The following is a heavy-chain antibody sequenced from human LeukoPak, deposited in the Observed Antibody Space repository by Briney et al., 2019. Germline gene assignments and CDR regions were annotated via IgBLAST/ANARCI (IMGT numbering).Heavy chain of an antibody. J-gene: IGHJ4*02. CDR2: ISISGSSI. V-gene: IGHV3-48*04. CDR1: GFIFSTYS. CDR3: ARERFHGSGAPKYDF. D-gene: IGHD3-10*01. Sequence: GGSLRLSCAASGFIFSTYSMIWVRQAPGKGLEWVAYISISGSSIYYADAVKGRFTISRDNAKNSLYLQGKSLRVDDTAVYYCARERFHGSGAPKYDFWGQGTLVTVSS.